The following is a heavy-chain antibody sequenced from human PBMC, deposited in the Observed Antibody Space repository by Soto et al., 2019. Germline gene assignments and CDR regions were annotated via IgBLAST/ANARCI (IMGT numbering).Heavy chain of an antibody. J-gene: IGHJ4*02. CDR1: GYTFTGYY. CDR2: INPNSGGT. CDR3: ARASSGWDFDY. V-gene: IGHV1-2*04. D-gene: IGHD6-19*01. Sequence: GASVKVSCKSSGYTFTGYYMHCVRQAPGQGLEWMGWINPNSGGTNYAQKFQGWVTMTRDTSISTAYMELSRLRSDDTAVYYCARASSGWDFDYWGQGTLVTVSS.